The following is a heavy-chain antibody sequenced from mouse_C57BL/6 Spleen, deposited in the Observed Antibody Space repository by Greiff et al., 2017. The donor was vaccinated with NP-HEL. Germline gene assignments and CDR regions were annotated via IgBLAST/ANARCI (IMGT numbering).Heavy chain of an antibody. CDR1: GFSFNTYA. Sequence: EVKVVESGGGLVQPKGSLKLSCAASGFSFNTYAMNWVRQAPGKGLEWVARIRSKSNNYATYYADSVKDRFTISRDDSESMLYLQMNNLKTEDTAMYYCVRQYYYGSSYFDVWGTGTTVTVSS. CDR3: VRQYYYGSSYFDV. D-gene: IGHD1-1*01. V-gene: IGHV10-1*01. J-gene: IGHJ1*03. CDR2: IRSKSNNYAT.